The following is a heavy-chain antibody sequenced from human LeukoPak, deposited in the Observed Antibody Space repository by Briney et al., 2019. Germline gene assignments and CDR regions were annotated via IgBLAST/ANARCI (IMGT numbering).Heavy chain of an antibody. J-gene: IGHJ6*03. CDR1: GGSISSGSYY. CDR3: ARERIGIAATGTLRGPRNYYYYMDV. V-gene: IGHV4-61*02. CDR2: IYTSGST. D-gene: IGHD6-13*01. Sequence: SETLSLTCTVSGGSISSGSYYWNWIRQPAGKGLEWIGRIYTSGSTNYNPSLKSRVTMSVDTSKNQFSLKLSSVTAADTAVYYCARERIGIAATGTLRGPRNYYYYMDVWGKGTTVTVSS.